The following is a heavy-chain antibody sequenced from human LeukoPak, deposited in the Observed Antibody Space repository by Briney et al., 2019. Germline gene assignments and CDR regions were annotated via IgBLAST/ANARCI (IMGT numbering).Heavy chain of an antibody. CDR3: ARALPDYGGNSRFDP. CDR1: GGSISSGSYY. CDR2: IYTSGST. J-gene: IGHJ5*02. D-gene: IGHD4-23*01. Sequence: SETLSLTCTVSGGSISSGSYYWSWIRQPAGKGLEWIGRIYTSGSTNYNPSLKSRVTISVDTSKNQFSLKLSSVTAADTAVYYCARALPDYGGNSRFDPWGQGTLVTVSS. V-gene: IGHV4-61*02.